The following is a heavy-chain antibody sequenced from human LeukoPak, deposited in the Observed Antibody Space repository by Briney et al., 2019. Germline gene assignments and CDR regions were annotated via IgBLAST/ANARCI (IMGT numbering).Heavy chain of an antibody. V-gene: IGHV3-7*01. CDR3: ARVVADYYYYMDV. CDR1: GFTISDYW. J-gene: IGHJ6*03. Sequence: PGGSLRLSCAASGFTISDYWMSWVRQAPGKGLEWVANIKEDGSEKNYVDSAKGRFTISRDNSKNTLYLQMGSLRAEDMAVYYCARVVADYYYYMDVWGKGTTVTVSS. CDR2: IKEDGSEK. D-gene: IGHD2-21*01.